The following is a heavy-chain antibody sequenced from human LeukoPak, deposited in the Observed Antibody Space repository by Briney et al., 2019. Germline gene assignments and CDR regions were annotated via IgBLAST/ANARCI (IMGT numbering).Heavy chain of an antibody. J-gene: IGHJ5*02. CDR1: GGSFSGYY. CDR3: ARAPVRHIVVVPAAIRFDP. Sequence: AETLSLTCAVYGGSFSGYYLSWIRQPPGKGLEWIGEINHSGSTNYNLSLKSRVTISLDTSKNQFSLKLNSVTAADTAVYYCARAPVRHIVVVPAAIRFDPWGQGTLVTVSS. V-gene: IGHV4-34*01. D-gene: IGHD2-2*01. CDR2: INHSGST.